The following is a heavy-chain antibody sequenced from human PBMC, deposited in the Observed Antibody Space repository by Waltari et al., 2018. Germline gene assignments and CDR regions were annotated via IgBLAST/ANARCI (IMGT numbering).Heavy chain of an antibody. CDR2: IRSSSSTI. D-gene: IGHD4-17*01. CDR3: AREGDYAPFDY. CDR1: GFTFSRYS. V-gene: IGHV3-48*04. J-gene: IGHJ4*02. Sequence: EVQLVESGGGLVQPGGSLRLSCAASGFTFSRYSMNWVRQAPGKGLEWVSYIRSSSSTIDYADSVKGRFTISRDNAKNSLYLQMNSLRAEDTAVYYCAREGDYAPFDYWGQGTLVTVSS.